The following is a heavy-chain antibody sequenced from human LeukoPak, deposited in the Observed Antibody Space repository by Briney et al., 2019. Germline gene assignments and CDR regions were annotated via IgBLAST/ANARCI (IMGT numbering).Heavy chain of an antibody. CDR1: GYTFTDHY. CDR2: IKPNTGDT. V-gene: IGHV1-2*02. J-gene: IGHJ5*02. CDR3: ARQAATGAWLAP. D-gene: IGHD6-25*01. Sequence: ASVKVSCKASGYTFTDHYMHWVRQAPGQGFEWMGWIKPNTGDTHYAQKFQDRVTMTTDTSISTAYMELSSLTYVDTPVYYCARQAATGAWLAPWGQGTLVTVS.